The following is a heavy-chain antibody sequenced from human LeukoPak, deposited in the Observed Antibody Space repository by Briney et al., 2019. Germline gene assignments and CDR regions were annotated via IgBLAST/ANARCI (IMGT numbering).Heavy chain of an antibody. D-gene: IGHD6-19*01. J-gene: IGHJ6*03. CDR3: AAAVTGSDNYYYMDV. CDR2: IYYSGST. Sequence: SETLSLTCTVSGGSISSYYWSWIRQTPGKGLEWIGYIYYSGSTNFNPSLKSRVTISVDTSKNQFSLKMSSVTAADTALYYCAAAVTGSDNYYYMDVWGKGTTVTVSS. CDR1: GGSISSYY. V-gene: IGHV4-59*08.